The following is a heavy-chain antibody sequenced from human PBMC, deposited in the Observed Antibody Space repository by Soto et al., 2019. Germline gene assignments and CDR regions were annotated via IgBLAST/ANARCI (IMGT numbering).Heavy chain of an antibody. V-gene: IGHV1-24*01. CDR2: FDPEDGET. CDR3: ATTYYYYYGMDV. CDR1: GYTLTELS. Sequence: GASVKVSCKVSGYTLTELSMHWVRQAPGKGLEWMGGFDPEDGETIYAQKFQGRVTMTEDTSTDTAYMELSSLRSEDTAVYYCATTYYYYYGMDVWGQGPRSPSP. J-gene: IGHJ6*02.